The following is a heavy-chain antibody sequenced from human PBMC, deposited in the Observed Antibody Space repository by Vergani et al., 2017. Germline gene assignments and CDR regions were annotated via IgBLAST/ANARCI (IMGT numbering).Heavy chain of an antibody. D-gene: IGHD1-14*01. J-gene: IGHJ5*02. CDR1: GFTFNQYG. V-gene: IGHV3-33*01. CDR2: TWYDGNNK. CDR3: ARDLRLLYNRFDP. Sequence: QVQLVESGGGVFQPGRSLRLSCAASGFTFNQYGMHWVRQAPGKRLEWVAVTWYDGNNKQYADSVKGRFTISRDNSKSTMYLQMNSLRDEDTGVYYCARDLRLLYNRFDPWGQGTLVTVSS.